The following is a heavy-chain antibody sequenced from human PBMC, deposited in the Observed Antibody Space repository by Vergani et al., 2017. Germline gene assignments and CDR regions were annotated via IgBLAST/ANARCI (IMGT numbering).Heavy chain of an antibody. V-gene: IGHV4-34*02. D-gene: IGHD1-1*01. J-gene: IGHJ4*02. Sequence: QVQLQQWGAGVVKPSGTLSLTCAVFGESFSSFYWSWIRQPPGKGLEWIGEINNDGHTNYNPSLESRVTVSRDTAKNQFSLNLMSVTAADTAMYYCAVRPRVNLVGGEIGTKRTFDYWGQGSLGTVSS. CDR2: INNDGHT. CDR3: AVRPRVNLVGGEIGTKRTFDY. CDR1: GESFSSFY.